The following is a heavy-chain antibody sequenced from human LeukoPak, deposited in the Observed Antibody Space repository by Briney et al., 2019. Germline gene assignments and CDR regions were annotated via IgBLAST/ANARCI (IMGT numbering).Heavy chain of an antibody. Sequence: TTGGSLRLSCAASGFTFSSYSMNWVRQAPGKGLEWVSSISSGGKYIYYADSVKGRFTISRDNAKNSLFLQMNSLRVEDTAVYYCARDLWSEHYDILTGYYGAFDIWGQGTMVTVSS. CDR2: ISSGGKYI. CDR1: GFTFSSYS. CDR3: ARDLWSEHYDILTGYYGAFDI. D-gene: IGHD3-9*01. J-gene: IGHJ3*02. V-gene: IGHV3-21*01.